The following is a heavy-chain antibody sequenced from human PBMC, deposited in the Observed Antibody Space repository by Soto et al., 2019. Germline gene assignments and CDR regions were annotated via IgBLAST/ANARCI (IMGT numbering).Heavy chain of an antibody. CDR1: GFTFSSYA. D-gene: IGHD2-15*01. CDR3: ARVQGDGGGSYRAAFDI. Sequence: PGGSLRLSCAASGFTFSSYAMHWVRQAPGKGLEWVAVISYDGSNKYYADSVKGRFTISGDNSKNALYLQMNSLRAEDTAVYYCARVQGDGGGSYRAAFDIWGQGTMVTVSS. J-gene: IGHJ3*02. V-gene: IGHV3-30-3*01. CDR2: ISYDGSNK.